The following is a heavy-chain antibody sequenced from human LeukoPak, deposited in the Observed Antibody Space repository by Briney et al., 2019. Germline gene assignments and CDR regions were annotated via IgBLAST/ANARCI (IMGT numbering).Heavy chain of an antibody. V-gene: IGHV3-74*01. CDR3: ARGPNSNWSGLDF. Sequence: GGSLRLSCIASGFSFSGHWMHWARQPPGKGLVWVSRISPTGSTTSYADSVKGRFTVSRDSAKNTLYLQVNNLRAEDTAVYYCARGPNSNWSGLDFWGQGTLLTVSS. CDR2: ISPTGSTT. CDR1: GFSFSGHW. D-gene: IGHD6-6*01. J-gene: IGHJ4*02.